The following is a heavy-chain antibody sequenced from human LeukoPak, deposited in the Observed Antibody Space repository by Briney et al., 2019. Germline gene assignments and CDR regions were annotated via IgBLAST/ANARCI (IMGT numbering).Heavy chain of an antibody. CDR1: GGTSSSYA. D-gene: IGHD3-22*01. CDR3: ARDPYYYDSSGYYT. V-gene: IGHV1-69*04. J-gene: IGHJ4*02. CDR2: IIPILGIA. Sequence: GSSVKVSCKASGGTSSSYAISWVRQAPGQGLEWMGRIIPILGIANYAQKFQGRVTITADKSTSTAYMELSSLRSEDTAVYYCARDPYYYDSSGYYTWGQGTLVTVSS.